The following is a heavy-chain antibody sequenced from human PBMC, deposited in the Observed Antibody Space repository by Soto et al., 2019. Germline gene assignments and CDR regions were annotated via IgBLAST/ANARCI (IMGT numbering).Heavy chain of an antibody. Sequence: EVQLVESGGGLVQPGGSLKLSCAASGFTFSGSAMHWVRQASGKGLEWVGRIRSKANSYATAYAASVKGRFTISRDDSKNTAYLQMNSLKTEDTAVYYCTRHLMQWLGNVAFDIWGQGTMVTVSS. CDR2: IRSKANSYAT. D-gene: IGHD6-19*01. CDR1: GFTFSGSA. V-gene: IGHV3-73*02. J-gene: IGHJ3*02. CDR3: TRHLMQWLGNVAFDI.